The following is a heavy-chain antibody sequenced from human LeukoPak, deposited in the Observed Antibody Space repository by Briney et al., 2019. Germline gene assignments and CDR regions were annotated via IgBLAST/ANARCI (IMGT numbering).Heavy chain of an antibody. CDR2: TYYGSGWSI. Sequence: SQTLSLTCAISGDSISSNRATWNWIRQSPSRGLEWLGRTYYGSGWSIEYASSVRSRITIHSDTSRNQFSLQVTSVTPEDTAVYYCARSNEVGAFDVWGQGIMVIVSS. CDR1: GDSISSNRAT. J-gene: IGHJ3*01. CDR3: ARSNEVGAFDV. D-gene: IGHD1-1*01. V-gene: IGHV6-1*01.